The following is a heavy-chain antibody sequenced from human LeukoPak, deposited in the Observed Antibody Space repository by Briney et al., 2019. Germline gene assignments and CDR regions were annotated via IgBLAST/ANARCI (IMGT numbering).Heavy chain of an antibody. D-gene: IGHD3-22*01. CDR2: INSDGSST. V-gene: IGHV3-74*01. CDR1: GFTFSSYW. Sequence: PGGSLRLSCAASGFTFSSYWMHWVRQAPGKGLVWVSRINSDGSSTSYADSVKGRFTISRDNAKNTLYLQMNSLRAEDTAVYYCASSKSSGYYYGINYWGQGTLVNVSS. J-gene: IGHJ4*02. CDR3: ASSKSSGYYYGINY.